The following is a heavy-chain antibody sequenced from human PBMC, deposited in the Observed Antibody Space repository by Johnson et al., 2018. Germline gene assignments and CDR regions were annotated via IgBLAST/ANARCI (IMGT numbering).Heavy chain of an antibody. CDR2: ISSSSSTI. Sequence: EVQLVESGGGLVQPGGSLRLSCAASGFTFSSYSMNWVRQAPGKGLEWVSYISSSSSTIYYADSVKGRFTISRDNAKNSLYLQMNSLRAEDTAGYYCARDQGWSVDYDAFDIWCQGTMVTVSS. J-gene: IGHJ3*02. CDR1: GFTFSSYS. D-gene: IGHD4-11*01. V-gene: IGHV3-48*01. CDR3: ARDQGWSVDYDAFDI.